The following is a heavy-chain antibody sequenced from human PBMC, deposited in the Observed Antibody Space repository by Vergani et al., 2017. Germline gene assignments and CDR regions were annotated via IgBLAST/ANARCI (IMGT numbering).Heavy chain of an antibody. V-gene: IGHV1-46*01. CDR3: ARAPGDCSSTSCYVEHYYYYYMDV. Sequence: QVLLVQSGAEVKKPGASVRVSCKTSGYTFTNYYIHWVRQAPGQGLEWMGIINPSGGSTTYAQQFQGRLTMTRDTSTSTVYMDLSNLRSEDTAVYYCARAPGDCSSTSCYVEHYYYYYMDVWGKGTTVTVSS. CDR2: INPSGGST. CDR1: GYTFTNYY. J-gene: IGHJ6*03. D-gene: IGHD2-2*01.